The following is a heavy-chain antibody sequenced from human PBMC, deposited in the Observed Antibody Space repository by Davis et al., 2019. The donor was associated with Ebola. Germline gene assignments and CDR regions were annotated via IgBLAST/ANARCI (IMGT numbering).Heavy chain of an antibody. J-gene: IGHJ6*02. CDR1: GGSISSGDYY. Sequence: SETLSLTCTVSGGSISSGDYYWSWIRQPPGKGLEWIGYIYYSGSTYYNPSLKSRVTISVDTSKNQFSLKLSSVTAADTAVYYCARDLAEYYYGMDVWGQGTTVTVSS. CDR3: ARDLAEYYYGMDV. V-gene: IGHV4-30-4*01. CDR2: IYYSGST.